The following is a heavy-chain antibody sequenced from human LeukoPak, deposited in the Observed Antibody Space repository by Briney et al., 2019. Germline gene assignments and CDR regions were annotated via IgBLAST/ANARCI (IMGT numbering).Heavy chain of an antibody. J-gene: IGHJ1*01. Sequence: GGSLRLSCAASGFTFKDYAMHWVRQVPGKGLEWVSLISWDSGNSYYADSVKGRYTISRDNSKSSLSLQMNSLRTEDTALYYCAKGPGAAVAKRYIQHWGQGTLVTVSS. CDR1: GFTFKDYA. CDR2: ISWDSGNS. CDR3: AKGPGAAVAKRYIQH. V-gene: IGHV3-43*01. D-gene: IGHD6-19*01.